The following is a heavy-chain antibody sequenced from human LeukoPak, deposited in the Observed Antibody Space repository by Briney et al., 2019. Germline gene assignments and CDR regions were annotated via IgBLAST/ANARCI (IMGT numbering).Heavy chain of an antibody. CDR2: VYYSGST. J-gene: IGHJ4*02. CDR3: ARVNGQWLVQAFDY. CDR1: GDFITAYY. D-gene: IGHD6-19*01. Sequence: PSETLSLTCTVSGDFITAYYWSWIRQPPGKGLEWIGYVYYSGSTEYNPSLRSRVTISLEMSKHQFSLNLTSVTAADTAVCYCARVNGQWLVQAFDYWGQGTLVTVSS. V-gene: IGHV4-59*12.